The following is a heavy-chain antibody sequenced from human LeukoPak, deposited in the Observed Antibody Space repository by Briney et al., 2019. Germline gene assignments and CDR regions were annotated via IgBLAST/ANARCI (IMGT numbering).Heavy chain of an antibody. Sequence: QPGGTLRLSCAASGFTFSRHSMNWVRQAPGKGLEWVSGISGSGDTTYYADSVKGRFTISRDNSKNTVYLQMNSLRAEDTAVYYCAKVRKGVGAFDIWGQGIMVTVSS. CDR2: ISGSGDTT. D-gene: IGHD3-16*01. J-gene: IGHJ3*02. V-gene: IGHV3-23*01. CDR3: AKVRKGVGAFDI. CDR1: GFTFSRHS.